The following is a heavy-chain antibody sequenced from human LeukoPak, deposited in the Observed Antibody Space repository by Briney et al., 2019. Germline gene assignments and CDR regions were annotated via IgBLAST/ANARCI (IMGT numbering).Heavy chain of an antibody. CDR3: LWHWLDY. V-gene: IGHV3-15*01. CDR2: IKSKTDGGTA. CDR1: GFTFSNYD. Sequence: GGSLRLSCAASGFTFSNYDMHWVRQAPGKGLEWVGRIKSKTDGGTADYAAPVKGRFTISRDDSKNTLYLQMNSLETEDSAVYYCLWHWLDYWGQGTLVTVSS. D-gene: IGHD1-1*01. J-gene: IGHJ4*02.